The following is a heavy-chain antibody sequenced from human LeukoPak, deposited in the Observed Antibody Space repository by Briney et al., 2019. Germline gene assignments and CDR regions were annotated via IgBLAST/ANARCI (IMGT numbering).Heavy chain of an antibody. CDR1: GFTFSSFA. J-gene: IGHJ3*02. Sequence: GGSLRLSCAASGFTFSSFAMHWVRQAPGKGLEWVAVISYDGSNKYYADSVKGRFTISRDNSKNTLYLQMNSLRADDTAVYYCARDIYSSGWYVRGSAFDIWGQGTMVTVSS. CDR2: ISYDGSNK. V-gene: IGHV3-30*04. D-gene: IGHD6-19*01. CDR3: ARDIYSSGWYVRGSAFDI.